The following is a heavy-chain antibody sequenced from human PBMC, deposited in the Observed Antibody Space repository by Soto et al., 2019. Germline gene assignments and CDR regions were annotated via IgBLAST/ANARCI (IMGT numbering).Heavy chain of an antibody. CDR3: AREDVLCYCGRCYGIPSDV. Sequence: EVQLVESGGGLVQPGGSLRLSCAASGFTVSSKYMTWVRQAPGKGLEWVSLIQSGGTTYYADSVKGRFTISRDTTENTLHLKMDSRRVEDTAVYYCAREDVLCYCGRCYGIPSDVWGKGTTVTVS. D-gene: IGHD2-15*01. J-gene: IGHJ6*03. CDR2: IQSGGTT. V-gene: IGHV3-66*01. CDR1: GFTVSSKY.